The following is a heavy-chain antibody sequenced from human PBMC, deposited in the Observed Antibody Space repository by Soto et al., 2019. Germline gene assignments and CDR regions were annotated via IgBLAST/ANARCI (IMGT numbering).Heavy chain of an antibody. CDR3: ARDTGIRGFYS. V-gene: IGHV1-18*04. Sequence: QVPLVQSGDEVKKSGASVKVSCKTSGYTFSNYGITWVRQAPGQGLVWMGWISGYNGLTAYAQNVQGRVTLTIDTHTRMSFMESASPRSNDTAVYYCARDTGIRGFYSWGQGNLVTVSS. J-gene: IGHJ4*02. CDR1: GYTFSNYG. D-gene: IGHD3-10*01. CDR2: ISGYNGLT.